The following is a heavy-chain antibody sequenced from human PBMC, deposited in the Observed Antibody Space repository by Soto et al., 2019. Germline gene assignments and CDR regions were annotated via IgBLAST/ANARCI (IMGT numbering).Heavy chain of an antibody. D-gene: IGHD3-22*01. Sequence: SETLSLTCPVSGGSISSSGYYWSWIRQHPGKGLEWLGYIYYSGSTYYHPSLKSRVTISVDTSKNQFSLKLSSVTAADTAVYYCARVAGTDYDSSGYYDYWGKGTLV. CDR3: ARVAGTDYDSSGYYDY. V-gene: IGHV4-31*03. CDR2: IYYSGST. J-gene: IGHJ4*02. CDR1: GGSISSSGYY.